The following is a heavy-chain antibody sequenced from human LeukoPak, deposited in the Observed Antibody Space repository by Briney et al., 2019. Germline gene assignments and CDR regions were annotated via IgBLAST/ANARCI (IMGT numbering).Heavy chain of an antibody. J-gene: IGHJ5*02. CDR3: ARDQSSSWYWFDP. Sequence: PSQTLSLTCAVSGGSISSGGYSWNWIRQPAGKGLEWIGYVYHSGTTYYNPSLKSRVTISVDRSKNQFSLKLSSVTAADTAVYYCARDQSSSWYWFDPWGQGTLVTVSS. CDR2: VYHSGTT. V-gene: IGHV4-30-2*01. D-gene: IGHD6-13*01. CDR1: GGSISSGGYS.